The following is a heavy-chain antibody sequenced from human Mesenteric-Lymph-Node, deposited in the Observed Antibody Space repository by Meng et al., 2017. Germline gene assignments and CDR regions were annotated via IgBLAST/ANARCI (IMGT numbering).Heavy chain of an antibody. J-gene: IGHJ3*02. V-gene: IGHV7-4-1*02. CDR3: AILYCSSTSCGAFDI. Sequence: ASVKVSCKASGYTFTSYAMNWLRQAPGQGLEWMGWINTNTGNPTYAQGFTGRFVFSLDTSVSTAYLQISSLKAEDTAVYYCAILYCSSTSCGAFDIWGQGTMVTVSS. CDR1: GYTFTSYA. CDR2: INTNTGNP. D-gene: IGHD2-2*01.